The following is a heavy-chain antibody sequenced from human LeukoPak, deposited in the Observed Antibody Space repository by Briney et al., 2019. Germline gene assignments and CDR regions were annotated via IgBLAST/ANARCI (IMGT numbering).Heavy chain of an antibody. V-gene: IGHV4-34*01. Sequence: PSETLSLTCAVYGGSCSGFYWSWIRQPPGKGLEWIGEINHSGGTNYNPSLKSRVTISVDTSKNQFPLKLSSVTAADTAVYYCARDHNDYGDTDAFDIWGQGTMVTVSS. CDR2: INHSGGT. CDR1: GGSCSGFY. CDR3: ARDHNDYGDTDAFDI. J-gene: IGHJ3*02. D-gene: IGHD4-17*01.